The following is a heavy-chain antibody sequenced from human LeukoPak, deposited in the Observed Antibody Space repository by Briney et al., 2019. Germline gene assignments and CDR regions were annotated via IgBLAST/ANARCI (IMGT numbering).Heavy chain of an antibody. Sequence: GGSLRLSCAASGFTFSSYAMHWVRQAPGKGLEWVAVISYDGSNKYYADSVKGRFTISRDNSKNTLYLQMNSLRAEDTAVYYCARDGRWRGVKYYFDYWGRGTLVTVSS. CDR3: ARDGRWRGVKYYFDY. CDR2: ISYDGSNK. D-gene: IGHD3-10*01. J-gene: IGHJ4*02. CDR1: GFTFSSYA. V-gene: IGHV3-30-3*01.